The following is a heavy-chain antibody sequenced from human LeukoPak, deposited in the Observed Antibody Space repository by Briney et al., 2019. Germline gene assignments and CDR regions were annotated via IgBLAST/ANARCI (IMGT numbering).Heavy chain of an antibody. CDR2: IIPIFGTA. CDR1: GGTFSGYA. Sequence: SVKVSCKASGGTFSGYAISWVRQAPGQGLEWMGGIIPIFGTANYAQKFQGRVTITADESTSTAYMELSSLRSEDTAVYYCARANCGGDCYSQKDDAFDIWGQGTMVTVSS. CDR3: ARANCGGDCYSQKDDAFDI. D-gene: IGHD2-21*02. V-gene: IGHV1-69*01. J-gene: IGHJ3*02.